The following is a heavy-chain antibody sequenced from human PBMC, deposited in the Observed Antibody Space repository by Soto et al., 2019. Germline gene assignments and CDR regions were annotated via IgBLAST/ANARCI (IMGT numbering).Heavy chain of an antibody. Sequence: ASVKVSCKASGYTFTSYDINWVRQATGQGLGWMGWMNPNSGNTGYAQKFQGRVTMTRNTSISTAYMELSSLRSEDTAVYYCARLXYSRACHVKYSLDHWGQGTLXTVSS. CDR1: GYTFTSYD. D-gene: IGHD6-19*01. V-gene: IGHV1-8*01. J-gene: IGHJ4*02. CDR2: MNPNSGNT. CDR3: ARLXYSRACHVKYSLDH.